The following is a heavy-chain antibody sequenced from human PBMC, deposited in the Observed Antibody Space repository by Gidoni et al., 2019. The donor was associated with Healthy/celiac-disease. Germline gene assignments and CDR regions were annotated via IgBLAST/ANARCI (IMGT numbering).Heavy chain of an antibody. D-gene: IGHD7-27*01. Sequence: QVQLVQSAAEVKKPGASVKVSCKASGGTFSSYTLSWVRQAPGQWLECMGGIIPIFGTANYSQKFQGRVTITADESPSTAYMELSSLRSEDTAVYYCATPSELGMSYYYYGMDVWGQVTTVTVSS. V-gene: IGHV1-69*01. CDR2: IIPIFGTA. CDR1: GGTFSSYT. CDR3: ATPSELGMSYYYYGMDV. J-gene: IGHJ6*02.